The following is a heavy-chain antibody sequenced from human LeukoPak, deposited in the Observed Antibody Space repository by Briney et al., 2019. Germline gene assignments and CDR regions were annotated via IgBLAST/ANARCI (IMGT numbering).Heavy chain of an antibody. CDR2: ISGSGGGT. CDR1: GFTFSSYA. D-gene: IGHD6-19*01. Sequence: GGSLRLSCAASGFTFSSYAMSWVRQAPGKGLEWVSAISGSGGGTYYADSVKGRFTISRDNSKNTVYLQMNSLSTEDTAVYYCAKTTTGYSSGRYPGWPVDCWGQGTLVTVSS. CDR3: AKTTTGYSSGRYPGWPVDC. J-gene: IGHJ4*02. V-gene: IGHV3-23*01.